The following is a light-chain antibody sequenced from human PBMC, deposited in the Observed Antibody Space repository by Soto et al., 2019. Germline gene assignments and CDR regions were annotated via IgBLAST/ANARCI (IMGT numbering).Light chain of an antibody. CDR3: QQYGTSPRA. Sequence: EIVLTQSPGTLSLSPGERATLSCRASQSVSSSYLAWYQQKPGQAPRLLIYGASIRATAIPDRFSGSVSGTDFTLTISRLDPEDFAVYFCQQYGTSPRAFGQGTKV. V-gene: IGKV3-20*01. CDR2: GAS. J-gene: IGKJ1*01. CDR1: QSVSSSY.